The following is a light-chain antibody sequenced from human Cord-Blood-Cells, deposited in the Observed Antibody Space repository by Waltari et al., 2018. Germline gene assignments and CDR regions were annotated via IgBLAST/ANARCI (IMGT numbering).Light chain of an antibody. V-gene: IGLV2-23*01. CDR1: SSYVGGFNL. Sequence: SAPTQPASGSGSPGQSLTISCTGTSSYVGGFNLLSWYQHHPGKAPKLSIYEGSKRPSGVSNRFSGSKSGNTASLTISGLQAEDEADYYCCSYAGSSTYVFGTGSKVTVL. J-gene: IGLJ1*01. CDR2: EGS. CDR3: CSYAGSSTYV.